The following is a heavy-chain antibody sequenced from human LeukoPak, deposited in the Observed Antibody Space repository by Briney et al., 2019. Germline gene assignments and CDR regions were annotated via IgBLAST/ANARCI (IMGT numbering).Heavy chain of an antibody. Sequence: GESLKISCQGSGYSFTKYWIGWVRQMPGKGLEWMGIIDPGDSQTKYSPSFQGQVTISVDKSISTAYLQWSSPEASDTAMYYCARLMEYSTSSRFLDYWGQGTLVTVSS. CDR2: IDPGDSQT. CDR3: ARLMEYSTSSRFLDY. V-gene: IGHV5-51*01. D-gene: IGHD6-6*01. J-gene: IGHJ4*02. CDR1: GYSFTKYW.